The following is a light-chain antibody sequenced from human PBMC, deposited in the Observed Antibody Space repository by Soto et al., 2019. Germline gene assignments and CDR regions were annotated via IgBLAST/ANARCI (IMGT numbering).Light chain of an antibody. CDR3: CSYAGTNIV. CDR1: SSDVGGYNY. V-gene: IGLV2-8*01. J-gene: IGLJ2*01. Sequence: QLVLTQPPSASGSPGQSVTISCTGPSSDVGGYNYVSWYQQYPGKAPKLVIYEVSKRPSGVPDRFFGSKSGNTASLTVSGLQAEDEADYYCCSYAGTNIVFGGGTKLTVL. CDR2: EVS.